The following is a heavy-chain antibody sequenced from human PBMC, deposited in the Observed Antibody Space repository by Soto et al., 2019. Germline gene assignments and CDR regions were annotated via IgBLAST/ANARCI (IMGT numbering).Heavy chain of an antibody. CDR2: ITVTGSDT. D-gene: IGHD2-2*01. V-gene: IGHV3-23*01. J-gene: IGHJ4*02. CDR3: AKLGSSSWSPHYYFDY. Sequence: EVQVLDSGGGLVQPGGSLRLSCAASGFTFYNYAMGWVRQAPGKGREWVSAITVTGSDTYYVDSVKGRFTISRDNSENTLYLQMNSLRAEDTAIYYCAKLGSSSWSPHYYFDYWGQGTLVTVSS. CDR1: GFTFYNYA.